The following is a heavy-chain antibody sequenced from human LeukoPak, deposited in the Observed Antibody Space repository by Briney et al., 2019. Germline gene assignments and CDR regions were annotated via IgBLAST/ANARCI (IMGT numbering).Heavy chain of an antibody. CDR1: GGTFSSYA. CDR3: ARVDVRDVVVPAAFTGAPDY. Sequence: SVKVSCKASGGTFSSYAISWVRQAPGQGLEWKGGIIPIFGTANYAQKFQGRVTITADESTSTAYMELSSLRSEDTAVYYCARVDVRDVVVPAAFTGAPDYWGQGTLVTVSS. V-gene: IGHV1-69*13. J-gene: IGHJ4*02. CDR2: IIPIFGTA. D-gene: IGHD2-2*01.